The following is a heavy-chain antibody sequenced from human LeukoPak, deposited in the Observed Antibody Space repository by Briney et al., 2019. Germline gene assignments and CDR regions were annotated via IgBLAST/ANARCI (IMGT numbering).Heavy chain of an antibody. CDR2: INPSGGST. V-gene: IGHV1-46*01. Sequence: ASVKVSCKASGYTFTSDYMHWVRQAPGQGLEWMGIINPSGGSTSFAQKFQGRVTMTRDTSTSTVHMELSSLRSEDTAVYYCARATIISAGFDYWGQGTLVTVSS. CDR1: GYTFTSDY. J-gene: IGHJ4*02. CDR3: ARATIISAGFDY. D-gene: IGHD5-12*01.